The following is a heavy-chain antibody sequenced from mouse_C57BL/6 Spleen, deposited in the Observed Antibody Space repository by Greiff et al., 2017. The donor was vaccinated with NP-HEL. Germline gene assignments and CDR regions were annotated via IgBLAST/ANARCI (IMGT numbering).Heavy chain of an antibody. CDR2: ISSGSSTI. D-gene: IGHD1-1*01. CDR3: ARRDYGSSPFAY. V-gene: IGHV5-17*01. Sequence: EVNVVESGGGLVKPGGSLKLSCAASGFTFSDYGMHWVRQAPEKGVEWVAYISSGSSTIYYADTVKGRFTISRDNAKNTLFLQMTSLRSEDTAMYYCARRDYGSSPFAYWGQGTLVTVSA. CDR1: GFTFSDYG. J-gene: IGHJ3*01.